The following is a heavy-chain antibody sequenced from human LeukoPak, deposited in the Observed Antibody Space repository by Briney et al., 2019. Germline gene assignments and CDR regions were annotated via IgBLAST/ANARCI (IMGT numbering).Heavy chain of an antibody. D-gene: IGHD3-3*01. J-gene: IGHJ3*02. V-gene: IGHV4-59*01. CDR1: GGSISSYY. CDR2: MYYSGST. Sequence: SETLSLTCTVSGGSISSYYWSWIRQPPGKGLEWIGYMYYSGSTKYKPSLNRRLPISVHPSKNQFSLKLSSVTAADTAVYYCARVRFLDAFDIWGQGTMVTVSS. CDR3: ARVRFLDAFDI.